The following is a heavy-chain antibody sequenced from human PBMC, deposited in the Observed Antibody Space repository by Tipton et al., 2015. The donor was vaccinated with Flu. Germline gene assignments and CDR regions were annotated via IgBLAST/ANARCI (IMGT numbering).Heavy chain of an antibody. Sequence: SLRLSCAASGFTFSDYYMSWIRQAPGKGLEWVSYISSSGSTIYYADSVKGRFTISRDNAKNSLYLQMNSLRAEDTAVYYCARDSEGSGPGFSSYYYYYGMDVWGQGTTVTVSS. J-gene: IGHJ6*02. D-gene: IGHD6-19*01. CDR1: GFTFSDYY. CDR2: ISSSGSTI. CDR3: ARDSEGSGPGFSSYYYYYGMDV. V-gene: IGHV3-11*01.